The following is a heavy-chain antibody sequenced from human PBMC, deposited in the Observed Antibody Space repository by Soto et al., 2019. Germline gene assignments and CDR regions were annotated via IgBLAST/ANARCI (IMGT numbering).Heavy chain of an antibody. CDR3: ASNNWNKPDAFDI. V-gene: IGHV3-74*01. Sequence: GGSLRLSCAASGFTFSSYWMHWVRQAPGKGLVWVSRINSDGSSTSYADSVKGRFTISRDNAKNTLYLQMNSLRAEDTAVYYCASNNWNKPDAFDIWGQGTMVTVSS. CDR2: INSDGSST. CDR1: GFTFSSYW. D-gene: IGHD1-20*01. J-gene: IGHJ3*02.